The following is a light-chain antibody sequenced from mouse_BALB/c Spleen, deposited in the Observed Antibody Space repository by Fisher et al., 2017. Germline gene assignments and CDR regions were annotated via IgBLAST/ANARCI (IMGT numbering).Light chain of an antibody. CDR1: SSVSY. J-gene: IGKJ4*01. V-gene: IGKV4-59*01. CDR2: DTS. CDR3: QQRSSYPFT. Sequence: IVMTQSPAIMSASPGEKVTITCSASSSVSYMHWFQQKSSTSPKLWIYDTSKLASGVPGRFSGSGSGTSYSLTISSMEAEDAATYYCQQRSSYPFTFGSGTKLEIK.